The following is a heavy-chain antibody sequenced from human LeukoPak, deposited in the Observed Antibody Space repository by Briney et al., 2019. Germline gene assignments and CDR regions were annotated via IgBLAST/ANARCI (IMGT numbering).Heavy chain of an antibody. V-gene: IGHV4-4*07. CDR1: VGSISSYY. Sequence: SETLSLTCTVSVGSISSYYWSWIRQPAGKGLEWIGRIYSSGSTNYNPSLNSRVTMSVDTSKNQFSLKLNSVTAADTAMYYCARRNWNYWYFDLWGRGTLVTVSS. D-gene: IGHD1-20*01. J-gene: IGHJ2*01. CDR2: IYSSGST. CDR3: ARRNWNYWYFDL.